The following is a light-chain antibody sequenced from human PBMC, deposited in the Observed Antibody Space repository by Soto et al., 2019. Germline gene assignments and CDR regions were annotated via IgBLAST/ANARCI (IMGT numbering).Light chain of an antibody. J-gene: IGLJ1*01. V-gene: IGLV2-14*01. CDR2: EVS. Sequence: SALTQPASVSGSPGQSITISCTGTSSDVGGYNYVCWYQQHPGKAPKLMIYEVSNRPSGVSNRFSGSKSGNTASLTISGLQAEDEADYYCSSYTSSSKVFGTGTKLTVL. CDR3: SSYTSSSKV. CDR1: SSDVGGYNY.